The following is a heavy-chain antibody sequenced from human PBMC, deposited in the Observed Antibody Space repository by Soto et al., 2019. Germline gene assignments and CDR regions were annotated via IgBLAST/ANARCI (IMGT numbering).Heavy chain of an antibody. Sequence: QVQLVQSGAEVKKPGSSVKVSCKAPGGTLSSYAINWVRQDPGQGLERMGGIIPIFGSANYAPKFQGRVTISADESTSTTYMEVSSMRSKDTAVYYCAGTREIPYYHGMDVWGQGTTVTVSS. CDR2: IIPIFGSA. D-gene: IGHD2-2*02. J-gene: IGHJ6*02. CDR1: GGTLSSYA. V-gene: IGHV1-69*01. CDR3: AGTREIPYYHGMDV.